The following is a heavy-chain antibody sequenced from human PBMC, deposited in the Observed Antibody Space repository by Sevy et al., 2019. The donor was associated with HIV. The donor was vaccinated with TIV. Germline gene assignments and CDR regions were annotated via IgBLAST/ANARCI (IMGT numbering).Heavy chain of an antibody. D-gene: IGHD4-17*01. CDR2: ISGSGGST. J-gene: IGHJ3*02. Sequence: GGSLRLSCAASGFTFSSYAMSWVRQAPGKGLEWVSAISGSGGSTYYADSVKGRFTISRDNSKNKLYLQMNSLRAEDTAVYYCASRNGYGDEGGAFDIWGQGTMVTVSS. V-gene: IGHV3-23*01. CDR3: ASRNGYGDEGGAFDI. CDR1: GFTFSSYA.